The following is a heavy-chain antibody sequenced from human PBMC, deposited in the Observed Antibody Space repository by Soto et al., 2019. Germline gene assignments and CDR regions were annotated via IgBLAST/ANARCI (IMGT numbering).Heavy chain of an antibody. V-gene: IGHV1-18*01. D-gene: IGHD2-15*01. CDR1: DYTFTSYG. J-gene: IGHJ6*03. CDR3: ASPGYCSGGSCYSSPMDV. Sequence: GASVKVSCKASDYTFTSYGISWVRQAPGQGLEWMGWISAYNGNTNYAQKLQGRVTMTTDTSTSTAYMELRSLRSDDTAVYYCASPGYCSGGSCYSSPMDVWGKGTTVTVSS. CDR2: ISAYNGNT.